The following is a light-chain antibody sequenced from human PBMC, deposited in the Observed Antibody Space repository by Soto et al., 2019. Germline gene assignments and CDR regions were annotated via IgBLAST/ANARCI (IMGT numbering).Light chain of an antibody. J-gene: IGKJ5*01. Sequence: LMTQAPDSLAMSLGERATINCKSSQSVFSSSTNKNYLAWFQQKPGQPPKLLIYWASTRKSGVPDRFSGSGSGTDFTLTITSLQAEDVAVYYCQQYHSDPITFAQGTRLAIK. CDR2: WAS. CDR1: QSVFSSSTNKNY. CDR3: QQYHSDPIT. V-gene: IGKV4-1*01.